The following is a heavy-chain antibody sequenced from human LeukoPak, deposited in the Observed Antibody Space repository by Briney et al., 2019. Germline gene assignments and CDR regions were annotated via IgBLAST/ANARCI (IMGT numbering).Heavy chain of an antibody. Sequence: GASVKVSCKASGYTFTGYYMHWVRQAPGQGLEWMGWINPNSGGTNYAQKFQGRVTMTRDTSISTVYMELSRLTSDDTAVYYCARDFTTYCANGICSDRNWFDPWGQGTLVTVSS. CDR1: GYTFTGYY. D-gene: IGHD2-8*01. CDR2: INPNSGGT. CDR3: ARDFTTYCANGICSDRNWFDP. V-gene: IGHV1-2*02. J-gene: IGHJ5*02.